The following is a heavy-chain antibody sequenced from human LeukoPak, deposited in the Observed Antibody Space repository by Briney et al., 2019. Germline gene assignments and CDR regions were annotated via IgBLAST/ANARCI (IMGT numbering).Heavy chain of an antibody. CDR1: GGSFSRYY. CDR2: INHSGST. D-gene: IGHD3-10*01. V-gene: IGHV4-34*01. Sequence: SETLSLTCAVYGGSFSRYYWSWIRQPPGKGLEWIGEINHSGSTNYNPSLKSRVTISVDTSKNQFSLKLSSVTAADTAVYYCARLPPFMVRGVTGYYYMDVWGKGTTVTVSS. J-gene: IGHJ6*03. CDR3: ARLPPFMVRGVTGYYYMDV.